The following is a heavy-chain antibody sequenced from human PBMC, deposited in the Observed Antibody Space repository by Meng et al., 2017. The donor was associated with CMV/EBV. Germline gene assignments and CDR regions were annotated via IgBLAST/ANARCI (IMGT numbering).Heavy chain of an antibody. CDR1: GFTFSSYG. D-gene: IGHD5-12*01. V-gene: IGHV3-30*02. CDR3: AKDGYSGYDYDY. CDR2: IRYDGSNK. J-gene: IGHJ4*02. Sequence: GGSLRLSCAASGFTFSSYGMHWVRQAPGKGLEWVAFIRYDGSNKYYADSVKGRFTISRDNSKSTLYLQMNSLRAEDTAVYYCAKDGYSGYDYDYWGQGTLVTVSS.